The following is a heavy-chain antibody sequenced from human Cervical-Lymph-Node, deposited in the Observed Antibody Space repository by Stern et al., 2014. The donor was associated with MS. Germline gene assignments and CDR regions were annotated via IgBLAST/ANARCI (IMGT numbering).Heavy chain of an antibody. V-gene: IGHV3-15*01. J-gene: IGHJ4*02. CDR3: STEYYYDSSGPRGY. Sequence: QLVQSGGGLVRPGGSLRLSCAASGFTFNNAWMSWVRQAPGKGLEWVGRIKSRIDGGTTSYAAPVQGRFDISRDDSKSTLYLQMNSLKMEDTALYYCSTEYYYDSSGPRGYWGQGALVIVSS. D-gene: IGHD3-22*01. CDR1: GFTFNNAW. CDR2: IKSRIDGGTT.